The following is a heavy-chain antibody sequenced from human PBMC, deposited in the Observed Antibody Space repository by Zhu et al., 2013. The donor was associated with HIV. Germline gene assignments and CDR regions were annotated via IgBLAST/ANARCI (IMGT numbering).Heavy chain of an antibody. CDR1: GYVFSDHY. CDR2: INPKSQDT. V-gene: IGHV1-2*02. D-gene: IGHD2-15*01. J-gene: IGHJ5*02. CDR3: AREGVGSTYYLNWYDP. Sequence: QVQLVQSGADVKRPGASVKVSCKASGYVFSDHYIHWVRQAPGQGLEWMGWINPKSQDTKYAEKFQGRVSMTRDTSISTAYMELSSLRSDDTAMYYCAREGVGSTYYLNWYDPWGQGTLVTVSS.